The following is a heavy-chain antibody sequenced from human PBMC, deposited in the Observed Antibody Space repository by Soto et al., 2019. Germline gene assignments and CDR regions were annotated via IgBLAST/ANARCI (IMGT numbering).Heavy chain of an antibody. CDR2: IDPSDSYT. J-gene: IGHJ3*02. CDR1: GYSFTSYW. CDR3: ARQVFPRAFDI. Sequence: PXESLKISCQGSGYSFTSYWITWVRQMPGKGLEWMGRIDPSDSYTNYSPSFQGHVTISADKSISTAYLQWSSLKASDTAMYYCARQVFPRAFDIWGQGKMVTVSS. D-gene: IGHD2-21*01. V-gene: IGHV5-10-1*01.